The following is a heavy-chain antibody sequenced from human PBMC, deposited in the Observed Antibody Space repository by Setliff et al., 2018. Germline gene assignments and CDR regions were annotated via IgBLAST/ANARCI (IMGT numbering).Heavy chain of an antibody. J-gene: IGHJ5*01. CDR3: ASRTTGPGGWFDF. CDR1: GGSIINNNYY. D-gene: IGHD1-1*01. V-gene: IGHV4-39*01. CDR2: IYYSGTT. Sequence: SETLSLTCTVSGGSIINNNYYWGWIRQPPGKGLEWIGTIYYSGTTYYNPSLKSRVTISIDTSRNQFSLNLNSVTAADTAVYYCASRTTGPGGWFDFWGQGSLVTVSS.